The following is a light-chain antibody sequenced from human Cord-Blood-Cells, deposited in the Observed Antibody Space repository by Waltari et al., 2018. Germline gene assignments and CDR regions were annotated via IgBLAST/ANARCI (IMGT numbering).Light chain of an antibody. Sequence: QSALTQPASVSGSPGQSITISCTGTSSDVGGYNYVSWYQQHPGKAPKLMIDDVSKRPSGGSNRFSGSKSGNTASLTISGLQAEDEADYYCSSYTSSSTYVFGTGTKVTVL. CDR3: SSYTSSSTYV. CDR2: DVS. V-gene: IGLV2-14*01. J-gene: IGLJ1*01. CDR1: SSDVGGYNY.